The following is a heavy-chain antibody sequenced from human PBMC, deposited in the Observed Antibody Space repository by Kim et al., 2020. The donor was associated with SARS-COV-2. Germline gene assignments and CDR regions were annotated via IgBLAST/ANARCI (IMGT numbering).Heavy chain of an antibody. V-gene: IGHV3-9*01. CDR3: AKLHSGSYSGVDY. Sequence: GGSLRLSCAASGFTFDDYAMHWVRQAPGKGLEWVSGISWNSGSIGYADSVKGRFTISRDNAKNSLYLQMNSLRAEDTALYYCAKLHSGSYSGVDYWGQGTRVTVSS. J-gene: IGHJ4*02. CDR2: ISWNSGSI. CDR1: GFTFDDYA. D-gene: IGHD1-26*01.